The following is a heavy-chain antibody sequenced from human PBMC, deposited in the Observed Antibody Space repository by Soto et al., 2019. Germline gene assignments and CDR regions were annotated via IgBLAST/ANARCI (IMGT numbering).Heavy chain of an antibody. CDR3: VKEGYMRSDWYGQFDY. V-gene: IGHV3-64D*06. J-gene: IGHJ4*02. Sequence: GGSLRLSCSASGFTFNRYAMHWVRQAPGKGLEFVSAISSYGADRYYADSVKGRFAISRDNSKNTLYLQMSSLRAEDTALYYCVKEGYMRSDWYGQFDYWGQGALVTVSS. CDR1: GFTFNRYA. CDR2: ISSYGADR. D-gene: IGHD6-19*01.